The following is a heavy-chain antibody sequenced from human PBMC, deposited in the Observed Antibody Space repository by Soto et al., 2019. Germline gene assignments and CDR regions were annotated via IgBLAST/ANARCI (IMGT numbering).Heavy chain of an antibody. Sequence: PGVSLRLSCAASGFTFSSYAMHWVRQAPGKGLEWVAVISYDGSNKYYADSVKGRFTISRDNSKNTLYLQMNSLRAEDTAVYYCARVSLRSYYYGMDVWGQGTTVTVSS. CDR1: GFTFSSYA. CDR3: ARVSLRSYYYGMDV. J-gene: IGHJ6*02. V-gene: IGHV3-30-3*01. D-gene: IGHD4-17*01. CDR2: ISYDGSNK.